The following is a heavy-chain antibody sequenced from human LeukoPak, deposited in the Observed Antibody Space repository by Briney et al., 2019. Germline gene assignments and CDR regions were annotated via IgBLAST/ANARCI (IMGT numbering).Heavy chain of an antibody. J-gene: IGHJ4*02. Sequence: GGSLRLSCAASGFTFSSYWMSWVRQAPGKGLEWVANIKEDGSEKYYVDSVKGRFTISRDNARNSLYLQMNSLRAEDTAVYYCARDKSADYGDSYFDSWGQGILVTVSS. V-gene: IGHV3-7*01. D-gene: IGHD4-17*01. CDR1: GFTFSSYW. CDR3: ARDKSADYGDSYFDS. CDR2: IKEDGSEK.